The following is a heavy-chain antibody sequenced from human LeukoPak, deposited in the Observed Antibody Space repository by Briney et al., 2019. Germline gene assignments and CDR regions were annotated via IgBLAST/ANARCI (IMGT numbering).Heavy chain of an antibody. D-gene: IGHD1-14*01. V-gene: IGHV3-11*04. CDR2: ISPDDTDV. J-gene: IGHJ4*02. CDR3: ARDHGDY. CDR1: GFTFSDCY. Sequence: GGSLRLSCVASGFTFSDCYMSWIRQAPGKGLEWVSYISPDDTDVDYADSLKGRFTISRDNAKNSLFLQMNSLRAEDTAVYYCARDHGDYWGQGTVVTVSS.